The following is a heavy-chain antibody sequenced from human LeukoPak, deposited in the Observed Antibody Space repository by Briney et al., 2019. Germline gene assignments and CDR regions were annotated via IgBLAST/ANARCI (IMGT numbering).Heavy chain of an antibody. V-gene: IGHV4-39*01. Sequence: PSETLSLTCTVSGGSISSSSYYWGWIRQPPGKGLEWIGSIYYSGSTYYNPSLKSRVTISVDTSKNQFSLKLSSVTAADTAVYYCASPDLAVAGKGYWGQGTLVTVSS. CDR1: GGSISSSSYY. CDR2: IYYSGST. CDR3: ASPDLAVAGKGY. J-gene: IGHJ4*02. D-gene: IGHD6-19*01.